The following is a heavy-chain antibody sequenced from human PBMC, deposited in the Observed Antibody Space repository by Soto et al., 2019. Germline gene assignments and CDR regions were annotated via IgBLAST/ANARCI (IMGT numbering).Heavy chain of an antibody. CDR2: IYHDGST. CDR3: ERLISRYDYSNYDGDY. D-gene: IGHD4-4*01. J-gene: IGHJ4*02. Sequence: PSETLSLTCTVSGGSVSSGCCYWGWIRQPPGKGLEWIGSIYHDGSTYYNPSLNSRVTISADMSKNQFSLKLRSVTAEDTAVYYCERLISRYDYSNYDGDYCGQLSLVTVSS. V-gene: IGHV4-39*01. CDR1: GGSVSSGCCY.